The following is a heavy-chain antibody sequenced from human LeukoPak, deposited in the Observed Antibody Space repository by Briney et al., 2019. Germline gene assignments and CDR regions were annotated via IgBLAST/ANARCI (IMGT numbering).Heavy chain of an antibody. CDR3: AKGAVPRNRFTWFDP. V-gene: IGHV3-9*01. J-gene: IGHJ5*02. CDR2: ITWNGNTR. D-gene: IGHD1-14*01. CDR1: GFSFNEYA. Sequence: GRPLRLSCEASGFSFNEYAMHWVRQARGKGLEWLSGITWNGNTRDYADSVRGRFTISRDNAKNSLYLQINSLKVEDTAFYYCAKGAVPRNRFTWFDPWGQGTLVTVSS.